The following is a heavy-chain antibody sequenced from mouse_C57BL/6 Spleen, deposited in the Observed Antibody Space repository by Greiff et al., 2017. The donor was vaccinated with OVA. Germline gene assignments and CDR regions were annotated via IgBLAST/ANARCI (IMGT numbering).Heavy chain of an antibody. J-gene: IGHJ2*01. D-gene: IGHD1-1*01. V-gene: IGHV1-80*01. CDR2: IYPGDGDT. CDR3: ARAGKTVGAPFDD. Sequence: QVQLQQSGAELVKPGASVKISCKASGYAFSSYWMNWVQQRPGKGLEWIGQIYPGDGDTNYNGKCKGKATLTADKSASTAYMQLSSLTSEDSAVYFCARAGKTVGAPFDDWGQGTTLSVYS. CDR1: GYAFSSYW.